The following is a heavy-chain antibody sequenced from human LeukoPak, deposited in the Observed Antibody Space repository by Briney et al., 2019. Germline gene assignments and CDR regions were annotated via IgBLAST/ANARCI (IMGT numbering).Heavy chain of an antibody. D-gene: IGHD3-22*01. CDR2: ISGSSSAK. Sequence: GGSLRLSCAASGFTFSSYEMNWVRQAPGKGLEWVSYISGSSSAKYYAESVKGRFTIPRDNAKNSLFLQMNSLRAEDTAVYYCTRGISRGYSFDYWGQGTLVTVSS. J-gene: IGHJ4*02. V-gene: IGHV3-48*03. CDR1: GFTFSSYE. CDR3: TRGISRGYSFDY.